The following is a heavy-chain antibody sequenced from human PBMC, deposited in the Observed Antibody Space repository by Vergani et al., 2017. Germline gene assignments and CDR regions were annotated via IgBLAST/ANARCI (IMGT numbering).Heavy chain of an antibody. V-gene: IGHV4-34*01. CDR1: GGSFSGYY. CDR2: INHSGST. J-gene: IGHJ6*03. Sequence: QVQLQQWGAGLLKPSETLSLTCAVYGGSFSGYYWSWIRQPPGKGLEWIGEINHSGSTNYNPSLKSRVTISVDTSKNQFSLKLSSVTAADTAVYYCARGKPSVSRYCSSTSCYTSGYYYYYMDVWGKGTTVTVSS. D-gene: IGHD2-2*02. CDR3: ARGKPSVSRYCSSTSCYTSGYYYYYMDV.